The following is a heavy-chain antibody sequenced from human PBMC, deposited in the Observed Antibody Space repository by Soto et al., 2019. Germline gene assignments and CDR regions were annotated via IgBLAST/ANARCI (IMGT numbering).Heavy chain of an antibody. V-gene: IGHV3-21*01. D-gene: IGHD2-15*01. CDR2: ISSSSSYI. CDR1: GFTFSSYS. Sequence: PGGSLRLSCAASGFTFSSYSMNWVRQAPGKGLEWVSSISSSSSYIYYADSVKGRFTISRDNAKNSLYLQMNSLRAEDTAVYYCARVLCSGGSCYTDAYYYYYMDVWGKGTTVTVSS. J-gene: IGHJ6*03. CDR3: ARVLCSGGSCYTDAYYYYYMDV.